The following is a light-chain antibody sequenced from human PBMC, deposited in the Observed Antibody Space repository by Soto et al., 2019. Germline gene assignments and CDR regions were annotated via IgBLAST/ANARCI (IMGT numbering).Light chain of an antibody. Sequence: EMVMTQSPATLSVSPGERATLSCRASQSVSSNLAWYQQKPGQAPRLLIYGASTRATGIPARFSGSGSGAEFTLTISGLHSEDFAVYYCQQYNKWPYTFGQGTNLEIK. V-gene: IGKV3-15*01. CDR2: GAS. CDR3: QQYNKWPYT. CDR1: QSVSSN. J-gene: IGKJ2*01.